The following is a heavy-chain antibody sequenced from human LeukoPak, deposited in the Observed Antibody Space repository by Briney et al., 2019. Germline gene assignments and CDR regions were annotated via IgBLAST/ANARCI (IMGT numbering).Heavy chain of an antibody. J-gene: IGHJ4*02. CDR2: ISYDGSNK. CDR1: GFTFSSYA. V-gene: IGHV3-30-3*01. D-gene: IGHD3-10*01. CDR3: ARDSPWFGELRDY. Sequence: PGGSLRLSCAASGFTFSSYAMHWVRQAPGKGLEWVAVISYDGSNKYYADSVKGRFTISRDNSKNTLYLQMNSLRAEDTAVYYCARDSPWFGELRDYWGQGTLVTVSS.